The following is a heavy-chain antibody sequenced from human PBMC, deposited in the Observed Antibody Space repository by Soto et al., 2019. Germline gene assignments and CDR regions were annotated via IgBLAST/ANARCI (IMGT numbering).Heavy chain of an antibody. CDR2: GST. Sequence: GSTYYNPSLKSRVTISVDTSKNQFSLKLSSVTAADTAVYYCARFPLAYCGGDCYINAFDIWGQGTMVTVSS. CDR3: ARFPLAYCGGDCYINAFDI. J-gene: IGHJ3*02. D-gene: IGHD2-21*02. V-gene: IGHV4-31*02.